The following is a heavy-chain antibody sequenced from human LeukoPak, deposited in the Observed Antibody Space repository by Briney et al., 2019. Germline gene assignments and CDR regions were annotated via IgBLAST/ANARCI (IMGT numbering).Heavy chain of an antibody. CDR2: IYYTGST. D-gene: IGHD1-14*01. CDR3: ARREGVTNRYYFDY. Sequence: SETLTLTCTVSGGSISSYCWSWIRQPPGKGLEWIGYIYYTGSTNYYPSLKRRVTISLETSKNQFSLMLSSVISADTAVYYCARREGVTNRYYFDYWGEGTLVTVS. CDR1: GGSISSYC. J-gene: IGHJ4*02. V-gene: IGHV4-59*08.